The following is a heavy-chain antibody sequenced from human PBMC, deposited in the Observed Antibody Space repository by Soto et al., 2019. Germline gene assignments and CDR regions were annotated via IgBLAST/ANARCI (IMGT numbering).Heavy chain of an antibody. CDR2: IYYSGGT. D-gene: IGHD1-20*01. J-gene: IGHJ4*02. CDR3: ARPTYNSGSPFDY. V-gene: IGHV4-59*01. CDR1: GGSISSYY. Sequence: PSETLSLTCTVSGGSISSYYWSWIRQPPGKGLEWIGYIYYSGGTNYNPSLKSRVTISVDTSKNQFSLKLSSVTAADTAVYYCARPTYNSGSPFDYWGQGNLVTVSS.